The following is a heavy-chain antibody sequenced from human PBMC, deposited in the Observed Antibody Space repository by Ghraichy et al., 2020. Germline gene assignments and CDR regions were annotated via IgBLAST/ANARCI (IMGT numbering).Heavy chain of an antibody. CDR2: IYYSGST. Sequence: SETLSLTCTVSGGSISSGGYYWSWIRQHPGKGLEWIGYIYYSGSTYYNPSLKSRVTISVDTSKNQFSLKLSSVTAADTAVYYCARAILDYSNYWADAFDIWGQGTMVTVSS. J-gene: IGHJ3*02. CDR1: GGSISSGGYY. D-gene: IGHD4-11*01. V-gene: IGHV4-31*03. CDR3: ARAILDYSNYWADAFDI.